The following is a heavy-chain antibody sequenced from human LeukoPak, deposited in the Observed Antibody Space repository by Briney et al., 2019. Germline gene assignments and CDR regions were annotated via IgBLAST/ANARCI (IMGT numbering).Heavy chain of an antibody. Sequence: ASVKVSCTASGYTFTSYDINWVRQATGQGLEWMGWMNPNSGNTGYAQKFQGRVTMTRNTSISTAYMELSSLRSEDTAVYYCARYSSGSFDFDYWGQGTLVTVSS. CDR2: MNPNSGNT. D-gene: IGHD6-19*01. V-gene: IGHV1-8*01. J-gene: IGHJ4*02. CDR1: GYTFTSYD. CDR3: ARYSSGSFDFDY.